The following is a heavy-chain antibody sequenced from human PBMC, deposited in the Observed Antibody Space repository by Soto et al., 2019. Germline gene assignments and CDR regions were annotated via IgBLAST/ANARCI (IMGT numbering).Heavy chain of an antibody. V-gene: IGHV4-39*01. J-gene: IGHJ4*02. CDR1: GGSISSSSYY. Sequence: PSETLSLTCTVSGGSISSSSYYWGWIRQPPGKGLEWIGSIYYSGSTYYKPSLKSRVTISVDTSKNQFSLKLSSVTAADTAVYYCARCTYYDFWSGYNIRYFDYWGQGTLVTVSS. D-gene: IGHD3-3*01. CDR2: IYYSGST. CDR3: ARCTYYDFWSGYNIRYFDY.